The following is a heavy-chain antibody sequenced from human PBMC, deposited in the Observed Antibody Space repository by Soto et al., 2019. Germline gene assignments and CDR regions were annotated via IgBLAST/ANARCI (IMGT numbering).Heavy chain of an antibody. CDR3: ARGVSTVIDFDY. CDR1: GGSISSYY. Sequence: SETLSLTCTVSGGSISSYYWSWIRQPPGKGLEWIGYIYYSGSTNYNPSLKSRVTISVDTSKNQFSLKLSSVTAADTAVYYCARGVSTVIDFDYWGQGTLVTVS. J-gene: IGHJ4*02. V-gene: IGHV4-59*01. D-gene: IGHD4-17*01. CDR2: IYYSGST.